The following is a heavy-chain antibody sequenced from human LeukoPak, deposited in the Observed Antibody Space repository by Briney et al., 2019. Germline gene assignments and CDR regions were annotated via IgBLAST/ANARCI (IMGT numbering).Heavy chain of an antibody. Sequence: SETLSLTCTVSGASISGSGYYWGWIRQPPGKGLEWIGSIYSSGSTYYNASLQSRATISIETSKNQISLKLSSVTAADTAVYYCARLRPKDYWGQGTLVTVSS. V-gene: IGHV4-39*01. CDR3: ARLRPKDY. D-gene: IGHD3-10*01. CDR1: GASISGSGYY. J-gene: IGHJ4*02. CDR2: IYSSGST.